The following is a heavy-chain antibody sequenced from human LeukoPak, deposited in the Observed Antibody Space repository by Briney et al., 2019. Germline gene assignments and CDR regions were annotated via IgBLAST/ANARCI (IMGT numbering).Heavy chain of an antibody. CDR1: GFTFSTYA. CDR2: MSGSGDST. CDR3: AKEKSSMGYFDY. D-gene: IGHD6-6*01. Sequence: GGSLRLSCAASGFTFSTYAMSWVRQAPGKGLEWVSAMSGSGDSTYYADSVKGRFTISRDNSKNTLFLQMNSLRAEDTAVYYCAKEKSSMGYFDYWGQGTLVTVSS. J-gene: IGHJ4*02. V-gene: IGHV3-23*01.